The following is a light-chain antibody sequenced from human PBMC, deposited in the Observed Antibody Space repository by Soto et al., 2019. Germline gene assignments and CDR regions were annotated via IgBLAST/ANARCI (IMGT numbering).Light chain of an antibody. CDR1: QSVSSSY. J-gene: IGKJ1*01. Sequence: EIVLTQSPGTLSLSPGERATPSCRASQSVSSSYLAWYQQKPGQAPRLLIYGASSRATGIPDRFSGSGSGTDFTLTISRLEPEDFAVYYCQQYGSSRETFGQGTKVEIK. CDR3: QQYGSSRET. CDR2: GAS. V-gene: IGKV3-20*01.